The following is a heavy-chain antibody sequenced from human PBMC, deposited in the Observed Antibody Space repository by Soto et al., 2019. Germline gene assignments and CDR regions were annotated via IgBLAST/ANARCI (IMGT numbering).Heavy chain of an antibody. CDR3: ATYKGGY. V-gene: IGHV3-15*07. D-gene: IGHD1-1*01. CDR1: GFTFTNAW. Sequence: EEQLVESGGGLVKPGGSLRLSCAASGFTFTNAWMNWVRQAPGKGLEWVGRMKSKTDGGTKDYAAPVKGRFTVSRDDSKNMIYLQMNSLKTEDTAVYYCATYKGGYWGQGTLVTVSS. CDR2: MKSKTDGGTK. J-gene: IGHJ4*02.